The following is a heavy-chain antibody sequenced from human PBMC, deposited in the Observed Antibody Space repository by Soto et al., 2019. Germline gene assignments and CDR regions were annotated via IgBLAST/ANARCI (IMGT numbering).Heavy chain of an antibody. Sequence: PSETLSLTCTVSGGSISSSSYYWGWIRQPPGKGLEWIGTIYYSGSTYYNPSLQSRVTISVDTSKNQFSLGLSFVTAADTAVYYCARSTRDHHFARWGQGTLVTVSS. CDR2: IYYSGST. CDR1: GGSISSSSYY. J-gene: IGHJ4*02. CDR3: ARSTRDHHFAR. V-gene: IGHV4-39*01. D-gene: IGHD2-15*01.